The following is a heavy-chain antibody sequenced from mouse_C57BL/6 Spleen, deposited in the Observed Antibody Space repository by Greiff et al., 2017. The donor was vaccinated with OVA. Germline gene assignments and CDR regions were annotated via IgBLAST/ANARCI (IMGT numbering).Heavy chain of an antibody. D-gene: IGHD1-1*01. CDR3: AREDPTVVVPFDY. V-gene: IGHV1-64*01. CDR2: IHPNSGST. Sequence: VQLQQPGAELVKPGASVKLSCKASGYTFTSYWMHWVKQRPGQGLEWIGMIHPNSGSTNYNEKFKSKATLTVDKSSSTAYMQLSSLTSEDSAVYYCAREDPTVVVPFDYWGQGTTLTVSS. J-gene: IGHJ2*01. CDR1: GYTFTSYW.